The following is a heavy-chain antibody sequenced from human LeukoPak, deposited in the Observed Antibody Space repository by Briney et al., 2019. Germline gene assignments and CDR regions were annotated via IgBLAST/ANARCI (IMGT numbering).Heavy chain of an antibody. Sequence: PSETLSLTCTVSGGSISSSSYYWGWIRQPPGKGLEWIGSIYYSVSTYYNPSLKSRVTISVDTSKNQFSLKLSSVTAADTAVYYCARQIIAAAPSFDYWGQGTLVTVSS. V-gene: IGHV4-39*01. CDR2: IYYSVST. D-gene: IGHD6-13*01. CDR1: GGSISSSSYY. J-gene: IGHJ4*02. CDR3: ARQIIAAAPSFDY.